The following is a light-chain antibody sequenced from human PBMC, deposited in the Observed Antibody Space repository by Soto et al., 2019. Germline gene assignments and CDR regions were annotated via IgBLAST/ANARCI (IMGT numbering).Light chain of an antibody. CDR2: EVS. CDR1: SSDVGGYNY. CDR3: SSYTSSSTPWV. Sequence: QSVLAQPASVSGSPGQSITISCTGTSSDVGGYNYVYWYQQHPGKAPKLMIYEVSNRPSGVSNRFSGSKSGNTASLIISGLQAEDEADYYCSSYTSSSTPWVFGTGTKVTVL. J-gene: IGLJ1*01. V-gene: IGLV2-14*01.